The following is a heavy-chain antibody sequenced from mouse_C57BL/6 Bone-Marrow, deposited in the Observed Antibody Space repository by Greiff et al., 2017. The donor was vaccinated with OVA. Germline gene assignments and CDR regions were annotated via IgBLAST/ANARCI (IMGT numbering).Heavy chain of an antibody. CDR1: GYTFTSYT. CDR2: INPSSGYT. J-gene: IGHJ1*03. V-gene: IGHV1-4*01. CDR3: AREVPWYFDV. Sequence: VQIQQSGAELARPGASVKMSCKASGYTFTSYTMHWVKQRPGQGLEWIGYINPSSGYTKYNQKFKDKATLTADKSSSTAYMQLSSLTSEDSAVYYCAREVPWYFDVWGTGTTVTVSS.